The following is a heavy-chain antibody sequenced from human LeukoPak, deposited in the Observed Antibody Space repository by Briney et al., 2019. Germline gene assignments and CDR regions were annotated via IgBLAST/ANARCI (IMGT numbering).Heavy chain of an antibody. D-gene: IGHD3-22*01. CDR1: GFSLSNARMG. Sequence: SGPTLVNPTGTLTLTCTVSGFSLSNARMGVSWIRQPPGKALEWLAHIFSNDEKSYSTSLKSRLTISKDTSKSQVVLTMTNMDPVDTATYYCARIDQKYYYDVDYWGQGTLVTVSS. J-gene: IGHJ4*02. CDR3: ARIDQKYYYDVDY. CDR2: IFSNDEK. V-gene: IGHV2-26*01.